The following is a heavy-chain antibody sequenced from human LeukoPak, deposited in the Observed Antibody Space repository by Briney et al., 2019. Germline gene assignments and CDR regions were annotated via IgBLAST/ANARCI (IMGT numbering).Heavy chain of an antibody. J-gene: IGHJ3*02. CDR1: GYSISSGYY. V-gene: IGHV4-38-2*01. CDR3: ARQGLGYCSSTSCYHSHDAFDI. D-gene: IGHD2-2*01. Sequence: SETLSLTCAASGYSISSGYYWGWIRQPPGKGLEWIGSIYHSGSTYYNPSLKSRVTISVDTSKNQFSLKLSSVTAADTAVYYCARQGLGYCSSTSCYHSHDAFDIWGQGTMVTVSS. CDR2: IYHSGST.